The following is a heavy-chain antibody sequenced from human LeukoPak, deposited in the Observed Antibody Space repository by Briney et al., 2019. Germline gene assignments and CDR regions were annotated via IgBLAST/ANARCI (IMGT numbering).Heavy chain of an antibody. Sequence: ASVKVSCKASGYTFTSYDINWVRQATGQGLEWMGWMNPNSGNTGYAQKFQGRVTMTRNTSISTAYMELSSLRSEDTAVYYCALGWFGESNHYYYGMDVWGQGTTVTVSS. CDR1: GYTFTSYD. D-gene: IGHD3-10*01. CDR2: MNPNSGNT. J-gene: IGHJ6*02. CDR3: ALGWFGESNHYYYGMDV. V-gene: IGHV1-8*01.